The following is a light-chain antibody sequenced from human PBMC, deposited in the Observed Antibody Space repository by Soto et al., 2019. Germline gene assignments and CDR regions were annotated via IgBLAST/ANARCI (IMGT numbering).Light chain of an antibody. CDR3: QQYNNWPPYT. CDR1: QSVSSDY. Sequence: EIVLTQSPDTLSLSPGERATLSCRASQSVSSDYLVWYQQKFGQAPRLLIYGASSRATGTPDRFSGSGSGTDFTLTISSLQSEDFAVYYCQQYNNWPPYTFGQGTKLEIK. J-gene: IGKJ2*01. CDR2: GAS. V-gene: IGKV3-20*01.